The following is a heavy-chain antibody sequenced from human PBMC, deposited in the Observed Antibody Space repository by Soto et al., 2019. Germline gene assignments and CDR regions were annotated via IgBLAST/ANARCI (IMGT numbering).Heavy chain of an antibody. CDR2: ISYDGSNK. CDR1: GFTFSSYA. J-gene: IGHJ4*02. V-gene: IGHV3-30-3*01. CDR3: ARGSGPILSRAAYYFDY. Sequence: PGGSLRLSCAASGFTFSSYAMHWVRQAPGKGLEWVAVISYDGSNKYYADSVKGRFTISRDNSKNTLYLQMNSLRAEDTAVYYCARGSGPILSRAAYYFDYWGQGTLVTVSS. D-gene: IGHD3-9*01.